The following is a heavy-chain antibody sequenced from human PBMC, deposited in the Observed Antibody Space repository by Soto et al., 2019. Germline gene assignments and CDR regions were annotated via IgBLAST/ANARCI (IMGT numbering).Heavy chain of an antibody. J-gene: IGHJ3*02. Sequence: QVQLVQSGAEVKKPGASVKVSCKVSGYTLTELSMHWVRQAPGKGLEWMGGFDPEDGETIYAQKFQGRVTMTEDTSTDTAYMELSSLRSEDTAVYYYATLYSYDSSGYRNDAFDIWGQGTMVTVSS. CDR1: GYTLTELS. D-gene: IGHD3-22*01. CDR2: FDPEDGET. V-gene: IGHV1-24*01. CDR3: ATLYSYDSSGYRNDAFDI.